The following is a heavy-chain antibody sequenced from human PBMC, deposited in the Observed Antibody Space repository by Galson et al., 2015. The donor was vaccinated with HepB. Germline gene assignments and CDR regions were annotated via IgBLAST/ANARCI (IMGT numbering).Heavy chain of an antibody. CDR3: AKERGGYCVPHDCHITHFDY. V-gene: IGHV3-23*01. D-gene: IGHD2-15*01. Sequence: SLRLSCAASGFTFSDYAMGWVRQAPGKGLEWVSDLLATGTATYYADSVKGRFTISRDNSKNTLYLQMNSLRAEDTALYYCAKERGGYCVPHDCHITHFDYWGQGTLVTVSS. CDR2: LLATGTAT. CDR1: GFTFSDYA. J-gene: IGHJ4*02.